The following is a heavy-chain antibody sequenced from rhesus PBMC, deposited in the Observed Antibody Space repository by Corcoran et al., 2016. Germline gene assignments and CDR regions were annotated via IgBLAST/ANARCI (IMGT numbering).Heavy chain of an antibody. CDR3: ARGFTWLDVRLDSGLDS. CDR1: VGSVTSDC. CDR2: ISGSGGTN. V-gene: IGHV4-173*01. Sequence: LKLQESDPGLVKPSTPLSLTCAGSVGSVTSDCWSWLRPPPGEWLAVSRRISGSGGTNHYNPALKSRLTISLDTSKNQVSLKLSSVSAADTAAYYCARGFTWLDVRLDSGLDSWGQGVVVTVSS. D-gene: IGHD2-33*01. J-gene: IGHJ6*01.